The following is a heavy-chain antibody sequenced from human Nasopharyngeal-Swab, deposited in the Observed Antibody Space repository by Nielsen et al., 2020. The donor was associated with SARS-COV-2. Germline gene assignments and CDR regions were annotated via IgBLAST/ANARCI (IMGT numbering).Heavy chain of an antibody. CDR1: GYTFTSYG. J-gene: IGHJ4*02. D-gene: IGHD3-10*01. V-gene: IGHV1-46*01. Sequence: ASVKVSCKASGYTFTSYGISWVRQAPGQGLEWMGIINPSGGSTSYAQKFQGRVTMTRDTSTSTVYMELSSLRSEDTAVYYCAREGNYYGSGSPLDYWGQGTLVTVSS. CDR3: AREGNYYGSGSPLDY. CDR2: INPSGGST.